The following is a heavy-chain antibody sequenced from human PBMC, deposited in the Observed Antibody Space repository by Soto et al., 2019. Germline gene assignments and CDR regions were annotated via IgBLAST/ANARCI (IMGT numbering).Heavy chain of an antibody. CDR3: ARDGELEYSCSWYVFDY. Sequence: QVQLVESGGGVVQPGRSLRLSCAASGFTFSSYAMHWVRQAPGKGLEWVAVISYDGSNKYYADSVKGRFTISRDNSKNTLYLQMSSLRAEDTAVYYCARDGELEYSCSWYVFDYWGQGTLVTVCS. D-gene: IGHD6-13*01. CDR1: GFTFSSYA. CDR2: ISYDGSNK. J-gene: IGHJ4*02. V-gene: IGHV3-30-3*01.